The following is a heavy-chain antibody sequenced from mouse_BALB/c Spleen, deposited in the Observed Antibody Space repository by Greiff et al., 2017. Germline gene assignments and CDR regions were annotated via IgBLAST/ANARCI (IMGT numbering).Heavy chain of an antibody. CDR2: IWAGGST. J-gene: IGHJ3*01. V-gene: IGHV2-9*02. CDR1: GFSLTSYG. CDR3: ARDLLYYGSSYDFAY. D-gene: IGHD1-1*01. Sequence: VHLVESGPGLVAPSQSLSITCTVSGFSLTSYGVHWVRQPPGKGLEWLGVIWAGGSTNYNSALMSRLSISKDNSKSQVFLKMNSLQTDDTAMYYCARDLLYYGSSYDFAYWGQGTLVTVSA.